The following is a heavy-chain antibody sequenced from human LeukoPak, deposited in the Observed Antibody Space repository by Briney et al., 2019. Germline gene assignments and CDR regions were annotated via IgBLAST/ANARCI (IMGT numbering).Heavy chain of an antibody. D-gene: IGHD5-18*01. CDR2: IIPILGTA. J-gene: IGHJ4*02. CDR1: GRTFSSYS. Sequence: SVKLSCKACGRTFSSYSILWVPQPPGQGLEWMGGIIPILGTANYAQKFQGRVTITADESTSTAYMELSSLRSEDTAMYYCASTDRGYSYGWDYYFDYWGQGTLVTVSS. CDR3: ASTDRGYSYGWDYYFDY. V-gene: IGHV1-69*13.